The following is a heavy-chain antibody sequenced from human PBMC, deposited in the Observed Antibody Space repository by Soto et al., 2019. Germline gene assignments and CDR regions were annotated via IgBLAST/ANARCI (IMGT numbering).Heavy chain of an antibody. CDR2: MSFSTGNI. CDR3: ARSKVSAAAVVY. J-gene: IGHJ4*02. V-gene: IGHV3-21*01. Sequence: EVQLVESGGGLVKPGGSLRLSCAASGFIFSGYSMNWVRQAPGKGLEWVSSMSFSTGNIYYADSVKGRFTISRDNTKNSLYLQMDSLRAEDTAIYYCARSKVSAAAVVYWGQGTLVTVSS. CDR1: GFIFSGYS. D-gene: IGHD6-13*01.